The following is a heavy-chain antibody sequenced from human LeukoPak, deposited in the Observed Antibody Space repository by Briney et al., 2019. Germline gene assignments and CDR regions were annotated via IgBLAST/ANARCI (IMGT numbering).Heavy chain of an antibody. CDR2: ISKSITST. CDR1: GFTFSSYS. Sequence: GGSLRLSCAASGFTFSSYSMNWVRQAPGKGLEWVAYISKSITSTYYADSVKGRFTISRDNSKNTLYLQMNSLRAEDTAVYYCAKAKRTFSIAAAGKRGYYFDYWGQGTLVTVSS. J-gene: IGHJ4*02. V-gene: IGHV3-23*01. D-gene: IGHD6-13*01. CDR3: AKAKRTFSIAAAGKRGYYFDY.